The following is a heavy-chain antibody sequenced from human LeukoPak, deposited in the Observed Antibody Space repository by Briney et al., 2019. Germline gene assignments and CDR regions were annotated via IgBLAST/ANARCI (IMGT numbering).Heavy chain of an antibody. V-gene: IGHV4-4*07. CDR1: GGSISSYY. J-gene: IGHJ5*02. Sequence: SDTLSLTCTVSGGSISSYYWSWIRQPAGKGLEWIGRIYTSGSTNYNPSLKSRVTISVDTSKNQFSLKLSSVTAADTAVYYCARTPPDTAMVTAWFDPWGQGTLVTVSS. CDR3: ARTPPDTAMVTAWFDP. CDR2: IYTSGST. D-gene: IGHD5-18*01.